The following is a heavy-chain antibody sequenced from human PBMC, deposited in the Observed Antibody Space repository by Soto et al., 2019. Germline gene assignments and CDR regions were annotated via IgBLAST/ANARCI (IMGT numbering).Heavy chain of an antibody. CDR1: SGSISSSNW. CDR3: ARAGTLSSEKGSYDDY. V-gene: IGHV4-4*02. Sequence: QVQLQESGPGLVKPSGTLSLTCVVSSGSISSSNWWSWVRQPPGKGLEWIGEIYHSGSTNYNPSLKSRVTISVDKSKNQFSLNLRSVTAADTAVYHCARAGTLSSEKGSYDDYWGQGTLVTVSS. D-gene: IGHD3-16*01. J-gene: IGHJ4*02. CDR2: IYHSGST.